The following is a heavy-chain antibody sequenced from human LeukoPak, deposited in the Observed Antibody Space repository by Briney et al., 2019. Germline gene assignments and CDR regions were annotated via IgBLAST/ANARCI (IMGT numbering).Heavy chain of an antibody. V-gene: IGHV4-59*01. CDR1: GGSIRSYY. CDR2: ISDSGST. CDR3: ARGRLLEWFDN. D-gene: IGHD3-3*01. Sequence: SETLSLTCTVSGGSIRSYYWSWILQPPGKRLEWIGYISDSGSTNYNPSLKSRVTISVDTPKSQFSLKLSTVTAADTAVYYCARGRLLEWFDNWGQGTLVSVSS. J-gene: IGHJ5*02.